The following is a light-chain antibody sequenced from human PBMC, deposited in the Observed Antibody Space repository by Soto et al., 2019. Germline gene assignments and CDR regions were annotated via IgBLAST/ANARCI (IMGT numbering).Light chain of an antibody. Sequence: QSVLTQPASVSGSPGQSITISCTGTSSDVGAYNFVSWYQQYPGKAPKNIIYDVTTRPSGVSNRFSGSKSVNTASLTISGLQAEDEADYYCASYTRSSTVVFGGGTKVTVL. CDR3: ASYTRSSTVV. CDR2: DVT. J-gene: IGLJ2*01. V-gene: IGLV2-14*01. CDR1: SSDVGAYNF.